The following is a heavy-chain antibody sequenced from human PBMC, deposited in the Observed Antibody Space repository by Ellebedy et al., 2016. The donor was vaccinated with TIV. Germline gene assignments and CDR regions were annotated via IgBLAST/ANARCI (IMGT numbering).Heavy chain of an antibody. CDR3: AKGSSSGFSYDRVGLKY. J-gene: IGHJ4*02. CDR2: ISGDGLNI. Sequence: GESLKISCAASGFTFSNYAIHWVRQAPGKGLEWVSVISGDGLNIYHADSVKGRFTISRDNSNNKLYVQMDSLRAEDTAVYYCAKGSSSGFSYDRVGLKYWGQGSLVTVSS. V-gene: IGHV3-23*01. D-gene: IGHD3-22*01. CDR1: GFTFSNYA.